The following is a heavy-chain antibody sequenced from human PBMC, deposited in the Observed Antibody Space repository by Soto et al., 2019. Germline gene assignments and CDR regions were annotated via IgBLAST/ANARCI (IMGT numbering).Heavy chain of an antibody. J-gene: IGHJ6*03. D-gene: IGHD2-15*01. Sequence: EVQLVESGGGLVQPGGSLRLSCAASGFTFSSYWMSWVRQAPGKGLEWVANIKQEGSEKYYVDSVKGRFTISTDNAKNSLYLQMNSLRAEDTAVYYCARDAWGYCSGGSCYSHYYYYYMDVWGKGTTVTVSS. CDR3: ARDAWGYCSGGSCYSHYYYYYMDV. CDR2: IKQEGSEK. V-gene: IGHV3-7*01. CDR1: GFTFSSYW.